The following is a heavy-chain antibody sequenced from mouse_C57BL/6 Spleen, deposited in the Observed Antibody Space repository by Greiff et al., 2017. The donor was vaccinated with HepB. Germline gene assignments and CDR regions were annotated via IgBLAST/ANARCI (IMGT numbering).Heavy chain of an antibody. J-gene: IGHJ3*01. D-gene: IGHD1-1*01. CDR2: IHPNSGST. V-gene: IGHV1-64*01. Sequence: QVQLQQPGAELVKPGASVKLSCKASGYTFTSYWMHWVKQRPGQGLEWIGMIHPNSGSTNYNEKFKSKATLTVDKSSSTAYMQLSSLTSEDSAVYYCARYYCGSTWFAYWGQGTLVTVSA. CDR3: ARYYCGSTWFAY. CDR1: GYTFTSYW.